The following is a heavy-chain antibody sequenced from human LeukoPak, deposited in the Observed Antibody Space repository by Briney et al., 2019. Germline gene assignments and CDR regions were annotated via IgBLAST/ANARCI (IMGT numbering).Heavy chain of an antibody. J-gene: IGHJ4*02. D-gene: IGHD5-12*01. V-gene: IGHV3-21*01. Sequence: PGGSLRLSCAASGFTFSSYSMNWVRQAPGKGLEWVSSISSSSSYIYYADSVKGRFTISRDNSKNTLYLQMNSLRAEDTAVYYCAKDRVDIVAPADYWGQGTLVTVSS. CDR2: ISSSSSYI. CDR3: AKDRVDIVAPADY. CDR1: GFTFSSYS.